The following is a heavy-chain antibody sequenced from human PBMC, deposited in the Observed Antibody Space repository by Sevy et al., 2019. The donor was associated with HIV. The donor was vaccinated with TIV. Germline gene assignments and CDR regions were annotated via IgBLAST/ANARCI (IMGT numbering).Heavy chain of an antibody. J-gene: IGHJ6*02. CDR1: GFTFSSYG. Sequence: GGSLRLSCAASGFTFSSYGMHWVRQAPGKGLEWVAVILYDGSNKYYADSVKGRFTISRDNSKNTLYLQMNSLRAGDTAVYYCARGLAALPGYYYGMDVWGQGTAVTVPS. D-gene: IGHD6-6*01. CDR2: ILYDGSNK. V-gene: IGHV3-30*03. CDR3: ARGLAALPGYYYGMDV.